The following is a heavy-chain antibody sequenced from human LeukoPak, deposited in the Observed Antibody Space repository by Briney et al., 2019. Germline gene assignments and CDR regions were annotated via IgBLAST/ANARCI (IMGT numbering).Heavy chain of an antibody. Sequence: PGRSLRLSCAASGFTFSSYAMLWVRHAPGKGLEWVATISYEGAYKFYADSVKGRCTISRDNSMNTLYLQMNSLSAEDTAVYYCARMGYCTSTTCYHYFEYWGQGTLVIVSS. CDR3: ARMGYCTSTTCYHYFEY. CDR2: ISYEGAYK. V-gene: IGHV3-30*04. J-gene: IGHJ4*02. D-gene: IGHD2-2*01. CDR1: GFTFSSYA.